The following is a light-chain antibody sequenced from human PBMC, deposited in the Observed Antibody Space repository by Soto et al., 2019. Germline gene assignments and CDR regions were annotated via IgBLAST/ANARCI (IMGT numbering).Light chain of an antibody. CDR3: FSYTRSSTWI. V-gene: IGLV2-14*01. Sequence: QSVLTQPASVSGSPGQSITISCTGTTNDIGGFNAVSWYRRHSGTAPRLLIYEVTNRPSGVSDRFSGSKSGITASLTISGLQAGDEADYFCFSYTRSSTWIFGGGTKLTVL. CDR2: EVT. J-gene: IGLJ2*01. CDR1: TNDIGGFNA.